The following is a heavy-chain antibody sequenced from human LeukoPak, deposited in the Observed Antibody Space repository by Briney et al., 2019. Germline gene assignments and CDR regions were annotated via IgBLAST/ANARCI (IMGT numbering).Heavy chain of an antibody. CDR1: GFTFSSYW. D-gene: IGHD3-22*01. V-gene: IGHV3-30*02. CDR2: IRYDGSNK. Sequence: GGSLRLSCAASGFTFSSYWMHWVRQAPGKGLEWVAFIRYDGSNKYYAGSVKGRFTISRDNSKNTLYLQMNSLRAEDTAVYYCAKVPKLDYYDSSGYSGFDPWGQGTLVTVSS. J-gene: IGHJ5*02. CDR3: AKVPKLDYYDSSGYSGFDP.